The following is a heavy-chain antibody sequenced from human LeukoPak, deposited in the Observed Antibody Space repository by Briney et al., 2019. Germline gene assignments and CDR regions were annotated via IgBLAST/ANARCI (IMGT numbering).Heavy chain of an antibody. CDR2: VHYSGST. D-gene: IGHD5-24*01. Sequence: SETVSLMCSVSGASIISYHWSWVRQPPGKGLEWIGFVHYSGSTNYNPSLKSRVTISADTSKNQFSLSLTSVTAADTALYYCARSPLESRRDAYNVYFDYWGQGALVTVSS. J-gene: IGHJ4*02. CDR1: GASIISYH. V-gene: IGHV4-59*08. CDR3: ARSPLESRRDAYNVYFDY.